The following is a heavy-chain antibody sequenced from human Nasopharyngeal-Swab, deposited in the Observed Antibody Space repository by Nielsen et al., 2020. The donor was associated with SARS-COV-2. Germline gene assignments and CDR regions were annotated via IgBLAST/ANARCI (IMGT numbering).Heavy chain of an antibody. J-gene: IGHJ4*02. CDR1: GFTVSSNY. CDR2: IYSGGST. D-gene: IGHD5-12*01. CDR3: ARGGSGYDSLDY. V-gene: IGHV3-53*04. Sequence: GESLKISCAASGFTVSSNYMNWVRQAPGKGLEWVSVIYSGGSTYYADSVKGRFTISRHISRNTLYLQMNSLRAEDTAVYFCARGGSGYDSLDYWGQGTLVTVSS.